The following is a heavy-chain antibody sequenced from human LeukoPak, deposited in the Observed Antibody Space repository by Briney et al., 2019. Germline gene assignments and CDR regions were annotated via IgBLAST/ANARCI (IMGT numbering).Heavy chain of an antibody. Sequence: PSETLSPTCTVSGDSITSGSYYWGWIRQTPGKGLEWIGNIYSSGDTSYNPSVKSRVTMSVDTSKNQFSLELNSVTAADTAVYYCGRDSGFWLYWGQGTLVTVSS. J-gene: IGHJ4*02. CDR3: GRDSGFWLY. V-gene: IGHV4-39*07. CDR1: GDSITSGSYY. D-gene: IGHD3-22*01. CDR2: IYSSGDT.